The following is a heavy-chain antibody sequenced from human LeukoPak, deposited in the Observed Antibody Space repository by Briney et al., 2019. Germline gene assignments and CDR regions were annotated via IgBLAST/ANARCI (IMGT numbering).Heavy chain of an antibody. J-gene: IGHJ4*02. CDR3: ARRECSGNSCYMDY. Sequence: SETLSLTCTVSGGSIRSSSSSYYWGWNRQSPGKGLEWIGSIYYSGDTYYNPSLKSRVTLSVDTSKNQFSLKLSSVTAADTAVYYCARRECSGNSCYMDYWGQGTLVIVSS. D-gene: IGHD2-15*01. V-gene: IGHV4-39*01. CDR2: IYYSGDT. CDR1: GGSIRSSSSSYY.